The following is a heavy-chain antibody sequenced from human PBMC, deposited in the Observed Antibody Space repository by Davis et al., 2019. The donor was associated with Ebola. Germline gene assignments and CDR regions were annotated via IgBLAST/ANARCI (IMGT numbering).Heavy chain of an antibody. D-gene: IGHD6-13*01. V-gene: IGHV3-23*01. CDR3: ATRDTSSNCFGFYP. CDR1: GFTFSSYS. J-gene: IGHJ5*02. Sequence: GGSLRLSCAASGFTFSSYSMNWVRQAPGKGLEWVSAISGGGVSTYQADPVKGRFIISRDNSKNTLHLQMDSLRADDTAVYYCATRDTSSNCFGFYPWGQGTLVTVSS. CDR2: ISGGGVST.